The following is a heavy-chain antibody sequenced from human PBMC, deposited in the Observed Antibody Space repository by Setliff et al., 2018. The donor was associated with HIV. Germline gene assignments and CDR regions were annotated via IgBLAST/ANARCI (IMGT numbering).Heavy chain of an antibody. J-gene: IGHJ5*02. CDR2: INTGNGDT. V-gene: IGHV1-3*04. CDR1: GYTFSHYP. D-gene: IGHD3-22*01. CDR3: ARDRCDSIKCYLYNWFDP. Sequence: ASVKVSCKASGYTFSHYPMHWVRQAPGQRPEWMGWINTGNGDTQYSQKFRDRVTITRDTSADTVYMELSSLRSEDTAVYYCARDRCDSIKCYLYNWFDPWGQGTLVTVSS.